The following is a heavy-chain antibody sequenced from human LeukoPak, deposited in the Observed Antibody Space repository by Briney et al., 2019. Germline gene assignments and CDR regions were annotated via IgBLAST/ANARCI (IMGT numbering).Heavy chain of an antibody. CDR2: IYYSGST. V-gene: IGHV4-59*12. Sequence: PSETLSLTCTVSGGSISSYYWSWLRQPPGKGLEWIGYIYYSGSTNYNPSLKSRVTISVDTSKNQFSLKLSSVTAADTAVYYCAREVGGYCSSTSCPGWFDPWGQGTLVTVSS. D-gene: IGHD2-2*01. J-gene: IGHJ5*02. CDR1: GGSISSYY. CDR3: AREVGGYCSSTSCPGWFDP.